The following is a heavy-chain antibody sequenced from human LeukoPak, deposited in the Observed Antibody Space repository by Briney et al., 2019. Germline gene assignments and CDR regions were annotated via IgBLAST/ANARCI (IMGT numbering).Heavy chain of an antibody. CDR2: IIPIFGTA. J-gene: IGHJ4*02. D-gene: IGHD3-3*01. V-gene: IGHV1-69*05. CDR3: ARGETIFSPSDY. CDR1: GGTFSSYA. Sequence: SVKVSCKASGGTFSSYAISWVRQAPGQGLEWMGGIIPIFGTANYAQKFQGRVTITTDESTSTAYMELSSLRSEDTAVYYCARGETIFSPSDYWGQGTLVTVSS.